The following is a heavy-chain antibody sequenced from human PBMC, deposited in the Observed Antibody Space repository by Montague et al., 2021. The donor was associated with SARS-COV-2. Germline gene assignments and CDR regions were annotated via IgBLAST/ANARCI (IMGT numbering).Heavy chain of an antibody. D-gene: IGHD3-10*01. V-gene: IGHV4-30-2*01. CDR2: IDHSGST. CDR3: ARGSMVRGGKVYYGVDV. CDR1: GGSISSGGYS. J-gene: IGHJ6*02. Sequence: TRSLTCAVSGGSISSGGYSWNWIRQPPGKGLEWIGYIDHSGSTYYXXXLKSRVTISLDSSKNQFSLNLTSVTAADTAVHYCARGSMVRGGKVYYGVDVWGQGTTVTVSS.